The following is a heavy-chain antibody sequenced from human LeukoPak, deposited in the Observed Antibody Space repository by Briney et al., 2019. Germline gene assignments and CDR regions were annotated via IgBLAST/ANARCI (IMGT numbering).Heavy chain of an antibody. D-gene: IGHD3-22*01. CDR3: PRKYDSSGYYDY. Sequence: GGSLRLSCAASGFTFSSYAMSWVRQAPGKGLEWVSAISGNGGSAYYTDSVKGRFTISRDNSKSTLYLQMDSLRAGDTAVYYCPRKYDSSGYYDYWGQGTLVTVSS. CDR2: ISGNGGSA. J-gene: IGHJ4*02. CDR1: GFTFSSYA. V-gene: IGHV3-23*01.